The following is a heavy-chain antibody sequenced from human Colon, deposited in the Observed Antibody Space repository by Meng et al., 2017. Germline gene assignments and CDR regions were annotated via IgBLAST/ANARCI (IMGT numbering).Heavy chain of an antibody. CDR3: TTDHYSSTWYPGY. CDR2: IYLSGSP. V-gene: IGHV4-4*02. D-gene: IGHD6-13*01. J-gene: IGHJ4*02. CDR1: GGSISSSNY. Sequence: QVELQESGPGLVEPSGTLSLTCAVSGGSISSSNYWSWVRQPPGKGLEWIGQIYLSGSPSYNPSLESRVTISVDKSKNQLSLRLTSVTAADTAIYYCTTDHYSSTWYPGYWGQGTLVTVSS.